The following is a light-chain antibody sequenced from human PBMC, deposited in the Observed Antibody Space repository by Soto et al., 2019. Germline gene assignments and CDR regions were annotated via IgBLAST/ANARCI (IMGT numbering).Light chain of an antibody. Sequence: EIVMTQSPGTLSLSPGETATLSCRASQSVSSNYVAWFHQKPGQAPRLLIYGASSRATGVPDRFSASGSGTDFTLTISRQEPEDFAVYYCQQYGRSPFTFGHGTKVDIK. CDR1: QSVSSNY. CDR2: GAS. V-gene: IGKV3-20*01. J-gene: IGKJ3*01. CDR3: QQYGRSPFT.